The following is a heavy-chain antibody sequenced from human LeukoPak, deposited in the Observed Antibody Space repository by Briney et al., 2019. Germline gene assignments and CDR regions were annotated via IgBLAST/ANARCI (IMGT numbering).Heavy chain of an antibody. CDR2: INPNSGGT. V-gene: IGHV1-2*06. D-gene: IGHD5-18*01. CDR3: ARLKRGYSYGAHFDY. CDR1: GYTFTDYY. Sequence: ASVKVSCKASGYTFTDYYIHWVRQAPGQGLEWMGRINPNSGGTNYAQNFQGKVTVTRDTSISTVYMELSGLRSDDTAVYYCARLKRGYSYGAHFDYWGQGTPVTVSS. J-gene: IGHJ4*02.